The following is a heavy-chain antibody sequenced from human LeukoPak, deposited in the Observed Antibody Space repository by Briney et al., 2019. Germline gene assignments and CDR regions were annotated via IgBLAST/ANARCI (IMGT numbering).Heavy chain of an antibody. V-gene: IGHV3-23*01. CDR2: ISGGGEHT. D-gene: IGHD6-13*01. CDR1: GFTFTNFA. CDR3: ASGPYSSSYFAS. J-gene: IGHJ4*02. Sequence: GGSLRLSCAASGFTFTNFAMKWVRQAPGKGVEWVADISGGGEHTFYADSVKGRFTISRDNSKDTLHLQMNILRPEDTALYYCASGPYSSSYFASWGQGTMVTVSS.